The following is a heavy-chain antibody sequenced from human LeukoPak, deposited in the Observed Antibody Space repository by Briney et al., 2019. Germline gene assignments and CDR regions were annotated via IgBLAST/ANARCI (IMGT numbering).Heavy chain of an antibody. CDR3: ARDLSPNWYFDL. CDR1: GGSISSYY. J-gene: IGHJ2*01. CDR2: IYYSGST. Sequence: SETLSLTCTVSGGSISSYYWSWIRQPPGKGLEWIGYIYYSGSTNYNPSLKSRVTISVDTSKNRFSLKLSSVTAADTAVYYCARDLSPNWYFDLWGRGTLVTVSS. V-gene: IGHV4-59*01.